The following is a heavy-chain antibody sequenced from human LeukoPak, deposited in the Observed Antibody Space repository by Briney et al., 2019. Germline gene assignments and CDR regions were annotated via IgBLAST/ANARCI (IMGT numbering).Heavy chain of an antibody. CDR2: ISSSGSTI. CDR1: GFTFSSYE. D-gene: IGHD3-22*01. V-gene: IGHV3-48*03. Sequence: GGSLRLSCAASGFTFSSYEMNWVRQAPGKGLEWVSYISSSGSTIYYADSVKGRFTISRDNAKNSLYLQMNSLRAEDTAVYYCARDDSDSSGYPIGGGGFYWGQGTLVTVSS. J-gene: IGHJ4*02. CDR3: ARDDSDSSGYPIGGGGFY.